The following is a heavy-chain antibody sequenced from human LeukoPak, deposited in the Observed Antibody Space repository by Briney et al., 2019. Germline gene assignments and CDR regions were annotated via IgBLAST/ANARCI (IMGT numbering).Heavy chain of an antibody. CDR2: ISGDGGST. Sequence: GGSLRLSCAASGFTFSSYGMNWVRQAPGKGLEWVSAISGDGGSTYYADSVKGRFTISRDNSKNTLYLQMNSLRAEDTAVYYCANDCAVTTFDCWGQIILVTFSS. J-gene: IGHJ4*01. D-gene: IGHD4-17*01. CDR1: GFTFSSYG. V-gene: IGHV3-23*01. CDR3: ANDCAVTTFDC.